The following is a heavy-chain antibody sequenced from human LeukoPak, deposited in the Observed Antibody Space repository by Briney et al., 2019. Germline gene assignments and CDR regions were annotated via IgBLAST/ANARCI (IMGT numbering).Heavy chain of an antibody. CDR1: GYTFTSYD. J-gene: IGHJ4*02. Sequence: GASAKVSCKASGYTFTSYDINWVRQATGQGLEWMGWMDPNSGNTGYAQKFQGRVTMTRNTSISTAYMELCSLRSEDTAVYYCARDGVTGATYIGYDYWGQGTLVTVSS. V-gene: IGHV1-8*01. CDR2: MDPNSGNT. D-gene: IGHD1-20*01. CDR3: ARDGVTGATYIGYDY.